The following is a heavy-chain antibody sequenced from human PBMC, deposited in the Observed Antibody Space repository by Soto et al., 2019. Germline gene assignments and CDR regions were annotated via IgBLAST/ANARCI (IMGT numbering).Heavy chain of an antibody. Sequence: QVQLVQSGAEVKKPGSSVKVSCKASGGTFSSHGITWVRQAPGQGLEWMRGIIPMFGTPKYAQRFQGRVSITADKSTTTAYMELSSLRSEDTAVYYCAIGSVVVMGAATGGLIYWGQGALVTVSS. V-gene: IGHV1-69*06. D-gene: IGHD2-21*01. CDR2: IIPMFGTP. CDR3: AIGSVVVMGAATGGLIY. J-gene: IGHJ4*02. CDR1: GGTFSSHG.